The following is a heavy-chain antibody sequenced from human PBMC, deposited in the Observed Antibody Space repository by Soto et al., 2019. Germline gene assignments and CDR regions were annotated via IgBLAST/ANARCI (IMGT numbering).Heavy chain of an antibody. V-gene: IGHV4-30-2*01. CDR2: ISHSGST. CDR1: GGSISSGGYS. Sequence: SETLSLTCAVSGGSISSGGYSWGWIRQPPGKGLECIGYISHSGSTYYNPSLKSRVTISLDRSKNQFSLRLSSVTAADTAVYYCARAGWYYDRSGYQTEYYFDYWCQGTLVTVSS. D-gene: IGHD3-22*01. CDR3: ARAGWYYDRSGYQTEYYFDY. J-gene: IGHJ4*02.